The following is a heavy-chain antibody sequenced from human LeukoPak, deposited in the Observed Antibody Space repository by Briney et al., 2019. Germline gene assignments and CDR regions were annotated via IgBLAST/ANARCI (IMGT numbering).Heavy chain of an antibody. Sequence: GGSLRLSCTASGFTFGDYAMSGFRQAPGKGLEWVGFIRSKAYGGTTEYAASVKGRFTISRDDSKSIAYLQMNSLKTEDTAVYYCTKIMRQSSGYYSWWYFDLWGRGTLVTVSS. CDR2: IRSKAYGGTT. J-gene: IGHJ2*01. CDR3: TKIMRQSSGYYSWWYFDL. CDR1: GFTFGDYA. V-gene: IGHV3-49*03. D-gene: IGHD3-22*01.